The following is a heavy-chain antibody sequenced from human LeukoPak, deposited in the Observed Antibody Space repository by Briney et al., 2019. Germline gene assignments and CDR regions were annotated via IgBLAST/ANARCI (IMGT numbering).Heavy chain of an antibody. CDR1: GYTFTGYY. D-gene: IGHD6-19*01. J-gene: IGHJ4*02. V-gene: IGHV1-2*02. Sequence: ASVTVSCKASGYTFTGYYMYWVRQAPGQGLEWMGWINPNSGGTNYAQMFKGRVTMTRDTSISTAYMELSRLRSDDTAVYYCARGSSRRSSAWPRDYWGQGTLVTVSS. CDR3: ARGSSRRSSAWPRDY. CDR2: INPNSGGT.